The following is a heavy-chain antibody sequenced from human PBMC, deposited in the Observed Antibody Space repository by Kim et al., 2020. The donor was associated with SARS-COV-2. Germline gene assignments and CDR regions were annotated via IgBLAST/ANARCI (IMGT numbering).Heavy chain of an antibody. Sequence: GGSLRLSCAASGFTFSSYAMSWVRQAPGKGLEWVSVIYSGGSSTYYADSVKGRFTISRDNSKNTLYLQMNSLRVEDTAVYYCAKDYGDYGFDYWGQGTLVTVSS. CDR2: IYSGGSST. CDR1: GFTFSSYA. J-gene: IGHJ4*02. CDR3: AKDYGDYGFDY. D-gene: IGHD4-17*01. V-gene: IGHV3-23*03.